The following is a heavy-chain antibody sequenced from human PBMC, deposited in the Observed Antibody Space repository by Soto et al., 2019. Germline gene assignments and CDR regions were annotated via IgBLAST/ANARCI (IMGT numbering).Heavy chain of an antibody. CDR3: ARAGYGSGSYHFDY. CDR1: GFTISNGC. V-gene: IGHV3-74*01. CDR2: INSDESVT. J-gene: IGHJ4*02. D-gene: IGHD3-10*01. Sequence: EVQLVESGGGLVQSGGSLRLSCAASGFTISNGCMHWVRQAPGKGLVWVARINSDESVTGYADSVKGRFTISRDNAKNTLYRQMNSLRDEDMAVYYCARAGYGSGSYHFDYWGQGTLVTVSS.